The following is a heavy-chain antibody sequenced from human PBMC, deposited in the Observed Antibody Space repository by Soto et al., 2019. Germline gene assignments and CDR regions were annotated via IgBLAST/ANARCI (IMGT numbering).Heavy chain of an antibody. CDR1: GDSISNDDHF. J-gene: IGHJ4*02. V-gene: IGHV4-30-4*08. CDR2: FFYNGAT. CDR3: MATNGAYSHDCAY. D-gene: IGHD1-26*01. Sequence: PSETLSLTCTFSGDSISNDDHFWTWIRQEPGQGREWIGYFFYNGATYYTLSLRARVSISIAKTRMYFSLDLSSVTAADTAVYYCMATNGAYSHDCAYWGQGTLVTVSS.